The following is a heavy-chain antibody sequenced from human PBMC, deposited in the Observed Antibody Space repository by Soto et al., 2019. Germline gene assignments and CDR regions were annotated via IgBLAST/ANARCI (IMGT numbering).Heavy chain of an antibody. CDR2: TYHTGST. V-gene: IGHV4-31*03. CDR1: GGSVTGGGYY. D-gene: IGHD6-13*01. J-gene: IGHJ4*02. Sequence: SETLSLTCSVSGGSVTGGGYYWSWIRQLPGKGLEWIGYTYHTGSTFYNPSLKSRVTISLDTSKSQFSLKLTSVTAADTAMYYSPGSHARSMFDYWGQGSPVTVSS. CDR3: PGSHARSMFDY.